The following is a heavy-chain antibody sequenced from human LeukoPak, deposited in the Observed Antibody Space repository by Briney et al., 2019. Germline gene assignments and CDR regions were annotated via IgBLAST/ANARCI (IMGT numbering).Heavy chain of an antibody. CDR2: LSGSGGSA. J-gene: IGHJ2*01. V-gene: IGHV3-23*01. CDR1: GFPFSSFA. CDR3: AKCRGGGGEYWHFDL. Sequence: PGGSLRLSCVASGFPFSSFAMTWVRQAPGKGLEWVLALSGSGGSANYTDSVRDRFTISRDNSKNTLYLQMNSLRAEDSAVYYCAKCRGGGGEYWHFDLWGRGILLTVSS. D-gene: IGHD2-15*01.